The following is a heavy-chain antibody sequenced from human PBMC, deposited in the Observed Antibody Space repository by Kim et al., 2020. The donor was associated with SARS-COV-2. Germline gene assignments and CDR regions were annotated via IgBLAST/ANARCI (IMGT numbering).Heavy chain of an antibody. CDR1: GFTFSSYG. V-gene: IGHV3-23*01. D-gene: IGHD2-21*01. CDR3: AKDPSCGGDAFYSNFDY. CDR2: ISGSGGST. J-gene: IGHJ4*02. Sequence: GGSLRLSCAASGFTFSSYGMHWVRQAPGKGLEWVSIISGSGGSTFYADSVKDRFTISRDNSKNTLYLQMNSLRAEDTAVYYCAKDPSCGGDAFYSNFDYWGRGTLVTVSS.